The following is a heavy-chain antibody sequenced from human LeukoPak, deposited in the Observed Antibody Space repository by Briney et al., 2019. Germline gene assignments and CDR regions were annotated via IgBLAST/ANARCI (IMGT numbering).Heavy chain of an antibody. CDR2: IIPIFGTA. CDR3: ARGGGRHYDILTGYYSFDY. V-gene: IGHV1-69*05. Sequence: SVKVSCKASGGTFSSYAISWVRQAPGQGLEWMGGIIPIFGTANYAQKFQGRVTITTDESTSTAYMELSSLRSEDTAVCYCARGGGRHYDILTGYYSFDYWGQGTLVTVSS. CDR1: GGTFSSYA. J-gene: IGHJ4*02. D-gene: IGHD3-9*01.